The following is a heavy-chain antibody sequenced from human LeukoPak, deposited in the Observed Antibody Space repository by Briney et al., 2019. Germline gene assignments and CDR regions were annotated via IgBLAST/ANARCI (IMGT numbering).Heavy chain of an antibody. Sequence: GRSLRLSCAASGFSFDDYAMHWVRQAPGKGLEWVAGISWNSGSIDYVESVKGRFTISRDNAKNSLYLQMNNLRAEDTAVYYCANPPTVTKIRFDSWGQGTLVTVSS. CDR2: ISWNSGSI. V-gene: IGHV3-9*01. CDR3: ANPPTVTKIRFDS. CDR1: GFSFDDYA. J-gene: IGHJ5*01. D-gene: IGHD4-17*01.